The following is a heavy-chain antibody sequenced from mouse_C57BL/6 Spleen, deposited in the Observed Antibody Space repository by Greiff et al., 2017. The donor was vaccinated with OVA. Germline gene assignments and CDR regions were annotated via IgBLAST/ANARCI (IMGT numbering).Heavy chain of an antibody. V-gene: IGHV1-59*01. J-gene: IGHJ4*01. CDR1: GYTFTSYW. Sequence: VQLQQPGAELVRPGTSVKLSCKASGYTFTSYWMHWVKQRPGQGLEWIGVIDPSDSYTNYNQKFKGKATLTVDTSSSTAYMQLSSLTSEDSAVYYCARGGLYYGNGAMDYWGQGTSVTVSS. CDR2: IDPSDSYT. CDR3: ARGGLYYGNGAMDY. D-gene: IGHD1-1*01.